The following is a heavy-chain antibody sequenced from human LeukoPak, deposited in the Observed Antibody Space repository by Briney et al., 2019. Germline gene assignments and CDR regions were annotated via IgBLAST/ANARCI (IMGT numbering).Heavy chain of an antibody. CDR1: GYTFTSYA. V-gene: IGHV1-3*04. D-gene: IGHD4-17*01. CDR3: ARVLGYGDYFDY. Sequence: GASVKVSCKAPGYTFTSYAMHWVRQAPGQRLEWMGWINTGNGDTKYSQKFQGRVTITRDTSASTAYMELSSLRSEDTAVYYCARVLGYGDYFDYWGQGTLVTVSS. CDR2: INTGNGDT. J-gene: IGHJ4*02.